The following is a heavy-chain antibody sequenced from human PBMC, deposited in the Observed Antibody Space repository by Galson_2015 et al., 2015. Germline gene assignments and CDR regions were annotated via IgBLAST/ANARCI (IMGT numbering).Heavy chain of an antibody. J-gene: IGHJ3*02. CDR1: GFTFSSYA. D-gene: IGHD3-22*01. CDR3: ARGARTGYYYDSSGSPGAFDI. Sequence: SLRLSCAVSGFTFSSYAMHWVRQAPGKGLEWVAVISYDGSNKYYADSVKGRFTISRDNSKNTLYPQMNSLRAEDTAVYYCARGARTGYYYDSSGSPGAFDIWGQGTMVTVSS. V-gene: IGHV3-30-3*01. CDR2: ISYDGSNK.